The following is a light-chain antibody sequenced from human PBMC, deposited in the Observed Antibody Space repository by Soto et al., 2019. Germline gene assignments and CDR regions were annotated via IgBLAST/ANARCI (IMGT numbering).Light chain of an antibody. J-gene: IGKJ3*01. CDR1: HYISTY. Sequence: DIQMTQSPSSLSASVGDRVTITCRASHYISTYLNWYQQKSGKAPKLLIYAASSLHSGVPSRFNSHGSETDFHPTIRRPQPEDVAPFHCQKTYSSPFTFGPGTKVDIK. V-gene: IGKV1-39*01. CDR2: AAS. CDR3: QKTYSSPFT.